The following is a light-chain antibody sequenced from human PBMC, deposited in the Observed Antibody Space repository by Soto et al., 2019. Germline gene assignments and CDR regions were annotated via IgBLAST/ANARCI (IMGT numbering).Light chain of an antibody. CDR3: SSYTSSDTLE. J-gene: IGLJ2*01. CDR1: SSDVGGYNY. CDR2: DVS. Sequence: QSALTQPASVSGSPGQSITISCTGTSSDVGGYNYVSWYQQHPGRAPKLMIYDVSNRPSGVSNRFSGSKSGNTASLTISGLQNEDEADYYCSSYTSSDTLEFGGGTKVTVL. V-gene: IGLV2-14*03.